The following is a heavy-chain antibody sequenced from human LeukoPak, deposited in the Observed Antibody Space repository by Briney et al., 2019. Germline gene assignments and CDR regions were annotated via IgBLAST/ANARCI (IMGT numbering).Heavy chain of an antibody. CDR3: ARTQQLVLRSPLDP. V-gene: IGHV1-24*01. D-gene: IGHD6-13*01. J-gene: IGHJ5*02. CDR2: FDPEDGET. CDR1: GYTLTELS. Sequence: GASVKVSCKVSGYTLTELSMHWVRQAPGKGLEWTGGFDPEDGETIYAQKFQGRVTMTEDTSTDTAYMELSSLRSEDTAVYYCARTQQLVLRSPLDPWGQGTLVTVSS.